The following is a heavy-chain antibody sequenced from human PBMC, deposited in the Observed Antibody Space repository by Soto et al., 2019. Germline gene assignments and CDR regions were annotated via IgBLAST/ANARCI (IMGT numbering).Heavy chain of an antibody. CDR1: GFTFTSSA. CDR3: AADAKRYYYYYGMDV. Sequence: SVKVSCKASGFTFTSSAVQWVRQARGQRLEWIGWIVVGSGNTNYAQKFQERVTITRDMSTSTAYMELSSLRSEDTAVYYCAADAKRYYYYYGMDVWGQGTTVTVS. J-gene: IGHJ6*02. CDR2: IVVGSGNT. V-gene: IGHV1-58*01.